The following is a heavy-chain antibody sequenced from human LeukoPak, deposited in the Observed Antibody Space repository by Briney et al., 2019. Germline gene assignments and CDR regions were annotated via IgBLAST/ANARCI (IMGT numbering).Heavy chain of an antibody. CDR2: INPSGGST. CDR1: GYTCTDYY. CDR3: ARLHDYYWYFDL. Sequence: ALVKVSCKASGYTCTDYYVHWVRQAPGQGLEWMGIINPSGGSTTYAQRFQGRVIMTRDTSTSTVYMELSSLRSEDTAVYYCARLHDYYWYFDLWGRGTVVTVSS. J-gene: IGHJ2*01. D-gene: IGHD5-12*01. V-gene: IGHV1-46*01.